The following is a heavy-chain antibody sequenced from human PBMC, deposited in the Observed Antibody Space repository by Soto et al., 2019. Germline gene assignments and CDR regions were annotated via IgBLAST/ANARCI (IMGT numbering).Heavy chain of an antibody. J-gene: IGHJ5*02. V-gene: IGHV4-34*01. Sequence: SETLSLTCAVYGWSFSGYYWSWIRQPPGKGLEWIGEINHSGSTNYNPSLKSRVTISVDTSKNQFSLKLRSVTAADTAVYYCARETYGDYVGYFDPWGQGIQVTVSS. CDR2: INHSGST. CDR1: GWSFSGYY. D-gene: IGHD4-17*01. CDR3: ARETYGDYVGYFDP.